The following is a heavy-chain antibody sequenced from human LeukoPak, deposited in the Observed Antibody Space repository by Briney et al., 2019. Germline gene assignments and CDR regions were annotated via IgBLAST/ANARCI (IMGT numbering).Heavy chain of an antibody. CDR3: GRAFPPLRTSSAGDL. Sequence: PGGPLRLSCSASGFTFSYYDVKWVRQAPGEGLEWVSSISGLSTHIYYGDSVKGRFSISRDNAKNSVYLQMNSLGVEDTAIYYCGRAFPPLRTSSAGDLWGQGILVTVCS. CDR2: ISGLSTHI. V-gene: IGHV3-21*01. CDR1: GFTFSYYD. J-gene: IGHJ4*02. D-gene: IGHD3-16*01.